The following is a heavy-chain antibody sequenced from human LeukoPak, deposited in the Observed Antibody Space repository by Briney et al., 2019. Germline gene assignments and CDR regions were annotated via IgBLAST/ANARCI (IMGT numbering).Heavy chain of an antibody. J-gene: IGHJ4*02. CDR1: GGSISSYY. CDR2: IYYSGST. CDR3: ARRYSYGHYDY. D-gene: IGHD5-18*01. Sequence: PSETLSLTCIVSGGSISSYYWSWIRQPPGKGLEWIGYIYYSGSTNYNPSLKSRVTISVDTSKNQFSLKLSSVTAADTAVYYCARRYSYGHYDYWGQGTLVTVSS. V-gene: IGHV4-59*01.